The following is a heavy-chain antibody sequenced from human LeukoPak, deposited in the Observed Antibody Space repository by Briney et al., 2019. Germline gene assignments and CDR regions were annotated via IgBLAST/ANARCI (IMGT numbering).Heavy chain of an antibody. CDR2: ISGSGGST. D-gene: IGHD3-22*01. CDR3: AKDEPRRYYDSSGYAPFDY. CDR1: GFAFSSYA. Sequence: GGSLRLSCAASGFAFSSYAMSWVRQAPGKGLEWVSAISGSGGSTYYADSVKGRFTISRDNSKNTLYLQMNSLRAEDTAVYYCAKDEPRRYYDSSGYAPFDYWGQGTLVTVSS. V-gene: IGHV3-23*01. J-gene: IGHJ4*02.